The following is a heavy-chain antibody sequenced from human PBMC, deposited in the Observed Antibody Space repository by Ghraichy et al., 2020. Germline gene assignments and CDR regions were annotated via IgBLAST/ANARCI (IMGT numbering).Heavy chain of an antibody. CDR2: IKQDGSEK. V-gene: IGHV3-7*03. CDR1: GFTFSSYW. Sequence: GGSLRLSCAASGFTFSSYWMSWVRQAPGKGLEWVANIKQDGSEKYYVDSVKGRFTISRDNAKNSLYLQMNSLRAEDTAVYYCARAVGRMEFAFDIWGQGTMVTVSS. J-gene: IGHJ3*02. CDR3: ARAVGRMEFAFDI. D-gene: IGHD3-10*01.